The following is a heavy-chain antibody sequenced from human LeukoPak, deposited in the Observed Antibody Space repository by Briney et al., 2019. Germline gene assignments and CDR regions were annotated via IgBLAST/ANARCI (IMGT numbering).Heavy chain of an antibody. V-gene: IGHV5-51*01. J-gene: IGHJ3*02. CDR3: AGVKGTYFAYDAFDI. Sequence: GESLKISCKGSGYSFTSYWIGWVRQMPGKGLEWMGIIYPGDSDTRHSPSFQGQVTISADKSISTAYLQWSSLKASDTAMYYCAGVKGTYFAYDAFDIWGQGTMVTVSS. D-gene: IGHD3-9*01. CDR1: GYSFTSYW. CDR2: IYPGDSDT.